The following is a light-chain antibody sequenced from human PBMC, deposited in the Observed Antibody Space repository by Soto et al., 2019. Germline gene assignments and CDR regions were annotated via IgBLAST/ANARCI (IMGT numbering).Light chain of an antibody. Sequence: EIALTQSPATLSLSPGERSTLSFRASQSVSRYLVWYQQKRGQAPRLLIYDASNRATGIPARFSGSGSGTDFTLTISSLEPEDFAVYYCQQRSKWPTFGGGTKVDIK. CDR2: DAS. CDR1: QSVSRY. CDR3: QQRSKWPT. J-gene: IGKJ4*01. V-gene: IGKV3-11*01.